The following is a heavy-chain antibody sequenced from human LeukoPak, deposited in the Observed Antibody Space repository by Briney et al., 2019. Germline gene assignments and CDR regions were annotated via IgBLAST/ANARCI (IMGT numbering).Heavy chain of an antibody. V-gene: IGHV3-23*01. Sequence: GGSLRLSCAASGFTFSSYGMHWVRRAPGKGLEWVSGISGGGGSTYYADSVKGRFTISRDNSKNTLYLQMNSLRAEDTAVYYCAKRCCSGWPFDYWGQGTLVTVSS. D-gene: IGHD6-19*01. CDR1: GFTFSSYG. CDR2: ISGGGGST. CDR3: AKRCCSGWPFDY. J-gene: IGHJ4*02.